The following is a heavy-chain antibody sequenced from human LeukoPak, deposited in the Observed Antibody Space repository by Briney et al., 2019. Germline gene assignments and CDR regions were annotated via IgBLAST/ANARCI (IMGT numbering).Heavy chain of an antibody. J-gene: IGHJ4*02. Sequence: SETLSLTCSVSGSSISSYYWSWIRQPPGKGLEWIGYIHYSGSINYNPSLKSRVTISIDTSKNQFSLKLSSVTAADTAVYYCARMNYYFDYWGQGTLVTVSS. D-gene: IGHD1-7*01. V-gene: IGHV4-59*08. CDR1: GSSISSYY. CDR2: IHYSGSI. CDR3: ARMNYYFDY.